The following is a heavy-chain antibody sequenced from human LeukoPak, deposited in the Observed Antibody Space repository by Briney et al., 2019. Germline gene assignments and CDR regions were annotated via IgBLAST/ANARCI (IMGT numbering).Heavy chain of an antibody. D-gene: IGHD6-6*01. CDR2: INHSGST. V-gene: IGHV4-34*01. J-gene: IGHJ3*02. CDR1: GGSFSGYY. Sequence: PSETLSLTCAVYGGSFSGYYWSWIRQPPGKGLEWIGEINHSGSTNYNPSLKSRVTISVDTSKNQFSLKLSSVTAADTAVYYCAREALAARIRASDIWGQGTMVTVSS. CDR3: AREALAARIRASDI.